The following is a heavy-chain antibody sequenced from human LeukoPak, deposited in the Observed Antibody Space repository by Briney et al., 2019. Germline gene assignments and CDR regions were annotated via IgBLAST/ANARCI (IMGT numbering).Heavy chain of an antibody. V-gene: IGHV4-59*08. CDR1: GGSISSYY. CDR3: ARHLVAVEIDY. CDR2: IYYSGST. J-gene: IGHJ4*02. D-gene: IGHD6-19*01. Sequence: SETLSLTCTVSGGSISSYYWSWIRQPPGKGLEWIGYIYYSGSTNYNPSLKSRVTISVDTSKNQFSLKLSSVTAADTAVYYCARHLVAVEIDYWGQGTLVTVSS.